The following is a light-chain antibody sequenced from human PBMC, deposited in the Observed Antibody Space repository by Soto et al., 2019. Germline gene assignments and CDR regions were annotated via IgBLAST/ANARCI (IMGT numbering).Light chain of an antibody. CDR2: GAS. CDR3: QQYNSWPPFT. Sequence: EIVMTQSPATLSVSPGERATLSCRASQSVSGNLAWYQQKPGQAPRLLIYGASTRATGIPARFSGSGSGTEFTLTISSLQSEDFAVYYGQQYNSWPPFTFGPGTKVDIK. J-gene: IGKJ3*01. CDR1: QSVSGN. V-gene: IGKV3-15*01.